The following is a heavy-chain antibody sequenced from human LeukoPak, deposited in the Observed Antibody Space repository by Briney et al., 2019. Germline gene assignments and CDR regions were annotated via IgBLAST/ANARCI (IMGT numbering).Heavy chain of an antibody. CDR1: GFTFSNAW. J-gene: IGHJ3*02. Sequence: TPGWSLRLSCAASGFTFSNAWMSWVRRAPGRGLEWVGRIKSKTDGGTTDYAAPVKGRFTISRDDSKNTLSLQMNSLKTEDTAVYYCTSRSHMFGGAFDIWGHGTMVTVSS. D-gene: IGHD3-16*01. V-gene: IGHV3-15*01. CDR2: IKSKTDGGTT. CDR3: TSRSHMFGGAFDI.